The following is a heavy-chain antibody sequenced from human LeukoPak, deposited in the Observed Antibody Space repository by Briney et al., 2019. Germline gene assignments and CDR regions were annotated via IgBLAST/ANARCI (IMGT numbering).Heavy chain of an antibody. CDR2: ISPTSGNT. V-gene: IGHV1-2*02. D-gene: IGHD6-25*01. J-gene: IGHJ4*02. Sequence: ASVKVSCKAFGYTFTYYYMHWVRQAPGQRFEWMGGISPTSGNTDYAQKFKGRVAMTRDTSLNTVFMDLYSLTSDDTAVYYCVRDRSGSLDYWGQGTLVTVSS. CDR3: VRDRSGSLDY. CDR1: GYTFTYYY.